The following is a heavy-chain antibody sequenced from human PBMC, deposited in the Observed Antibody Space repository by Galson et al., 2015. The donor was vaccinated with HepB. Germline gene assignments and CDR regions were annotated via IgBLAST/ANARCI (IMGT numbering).Heavy chain of an antibody. J-gene: IGHJ4*02. V-gene: IGHV3-48*04. Sequence: SLRLSCAASGFTFSSYSMNWVRQAPGKGLEWVSYISSSSTIYYADSVKGRFTISRDNAKNSLYLQMNSLRAEDTAVYYCTSYSSSWVRNFDYWGQGTLVTVSS. D-gene: IGHD6-13*01. CDR2: ISSSSTI. CDR3: TSYSSSWVRNFDY. CDR1: GFTFSSYS.